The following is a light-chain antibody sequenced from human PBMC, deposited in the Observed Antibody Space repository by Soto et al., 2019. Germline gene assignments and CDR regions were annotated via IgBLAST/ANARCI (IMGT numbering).Light chain of an antibody. V-gene: IGKV3-11*01. CDR3: QQRSNWPLT. Sequence: EIVFTQSPATLSLSPGERATLSCRASQSVSSYLAWYQQKPGQAPRLLIYDASNRATGIPARFSGSGSGTDFTLTISSLEPDDFAVYYCQQRSNWPLTFGGGTKG. CDR1: QSVSSY. J-gene: IGKJ4*01. CDR2: DAS.